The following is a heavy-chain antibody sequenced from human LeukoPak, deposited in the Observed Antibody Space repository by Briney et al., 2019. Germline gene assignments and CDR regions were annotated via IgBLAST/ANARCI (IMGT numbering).Heavy chain of an antibody. CDR1: GFTFSSYE. D-gene: IGHD6-13*01. J-gene: IGHJ4*02. CDR3: ARSAAGLDY. V-gene: IGHV3-48*03. Sequence: PGGSLRLSCAASGFTFSSYEMNWVRQAPGKGLEWVSYISSSGSTIYYADSVKGRFTISRDNAKNTLYLQMNSLRVEDTAIYYCARSAAGLDYWGQGTLVTVSS. CDR2: ISSSGSTI.